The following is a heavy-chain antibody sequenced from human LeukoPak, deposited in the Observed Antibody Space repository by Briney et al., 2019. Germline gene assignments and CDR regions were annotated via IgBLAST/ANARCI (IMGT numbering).Heavy chain of an antibody. Sequence: GESLKISCAASGFTFTNYAMSWVRQAPGKGLEWVSDISGSGDFTYYADSVKGRFTISRDKSKNTLYLQMNSLRAEDTAVYYCAKDGARDGYNYPDYWGQGTLVTVSS. V-gene: IGHV3-23*01. CDR1: GFTFTNYA. CDR2: ISGSGDFT. J-gene: IGHJ4*02. CDR3: AKDGARDGYNYPDY. D-gene: IGHD5-24*01.